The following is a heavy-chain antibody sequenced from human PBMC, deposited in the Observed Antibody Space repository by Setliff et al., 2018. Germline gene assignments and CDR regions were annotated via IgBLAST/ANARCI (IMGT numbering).Heavy chain of an antibody. Sequence: ASVKVSCKASGYIFTSYGFSWVRQAPGQGLEWMGWISTYNGKTNYAQKFQGRVTMTTDTSSSTAYMELSSLRFEDTAVYYCAREGVDTRSSTDYRYYMDLWGKGTTVTV. CDR2: ISTYNGKT. J-gene: IGHJ6*03. V-gene: IGHV1-18*01. D-gene: IGHD5-18*01. CDR3: AREGVDTRSSTDYRYYMDL. CDR1: GYIFTSYG.